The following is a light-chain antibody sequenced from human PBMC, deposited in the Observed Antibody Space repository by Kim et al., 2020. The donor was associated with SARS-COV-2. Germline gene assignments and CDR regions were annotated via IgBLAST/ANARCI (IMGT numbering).Light chain of an antibody. CDR3: QAWDSSSNWV. J-gene: IGLJ3*02. CDR1: KLGDKY. V-gene: IGLV3-1*01. CDR2: QDS. Sequence: SYELTQPPSVSVSPGQTASITGSGDKLGDKYACWYQQKPGQSPVLVIYQDSKRPSGIPERFSGSNSGNTATLTISGTQAMDEADYYCQAWDSSSNWVFGGGTQLTVL.